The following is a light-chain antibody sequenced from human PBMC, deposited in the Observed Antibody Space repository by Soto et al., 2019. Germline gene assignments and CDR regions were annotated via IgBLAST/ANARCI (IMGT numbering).Light chain of an antibody. J-gene: IGLJ1*01. Sequence: QSALTQPASVSGSPGQSITISCTGTSSDIGYYDYVSWYQHHSGKAPKLIIYEVNSRPSGVSNRFSGSKSVNTASLTISGLQAEDEADSFCSSHSSSSAYYVFGTGTKLTVL. CDR3: SSHSSSSAYYV. V-gene: IGLV2-14*01. CDR2: EVN. CDR1: SSDIGYYDY.